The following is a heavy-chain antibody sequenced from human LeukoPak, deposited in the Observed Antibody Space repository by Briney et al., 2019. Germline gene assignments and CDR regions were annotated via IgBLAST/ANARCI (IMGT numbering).Heavy chain of an antibody. CDR2: IYYSGST. V-gene: IGHV4-61*01. Sequence: SETLSLTCTVSGGSPRSTSYYWSWIRQPPGKGLEWIGYIYYSGSTNYNPSLKSRVTISVDTSKKQLSLKLSSVTAADTAVYYCARPLTMIGINDAFDIWGQGTMVTVSS. CDR3: ARPLTMIGINDAFDI. CDR1: GGSPRSTSYY. D-gene: IGHD3-22*01. J-gene: IGHJ3*02.